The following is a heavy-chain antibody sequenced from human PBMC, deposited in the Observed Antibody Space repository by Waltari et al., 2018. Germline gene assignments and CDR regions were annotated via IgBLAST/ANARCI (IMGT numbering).Heavy chain of an antibody. CDR2: IYTRGST. V-gene: IGHV4-61*02. CDR3: AREYIVVVPGGYYYYGMDV. J-gene: IGHJ6*02. D-gene: IGHD2-2*01. Sequence: QVQLQESGPGLVKPSQTLSLTCTVSGGSISSGSYYWSWIRQPAGKGLEWIGRIYTRGSTNYNPSLKSRVTISVDTSKNQFSLKLSSVTAADTAVYYCAREYIVVVPGGYYYYGMDVWGQGTTVTVSS. CDR1: GGSISSGSYY.